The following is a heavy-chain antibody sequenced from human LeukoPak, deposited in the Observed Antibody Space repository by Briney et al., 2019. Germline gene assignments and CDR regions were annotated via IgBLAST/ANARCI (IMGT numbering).Heavy chain of an antibody. CDR1: GGSFSGYY. CDR2: IYHSGST. V-gene: IGHV4-38-2*01. CDR3: ARSYSSSWYSSFDI. D-gene: IGHD6-13*01. Sequence: SETLSLTCAVYGGSFSGYYWGWIRQPPGKGLEWIGSIYHSGSTYYNPSLKSRVTISVDTSKNQFSLKLSSVTAADTAVYYCARSYSSSWYSSFDIWGHGTMVTVSS. J-gene: IGHJ3*02.